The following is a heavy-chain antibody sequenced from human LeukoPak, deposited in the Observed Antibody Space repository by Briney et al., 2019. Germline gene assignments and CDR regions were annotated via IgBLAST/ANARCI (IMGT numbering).Heavy chain of an antibody. CDR2: ISGSGGST. Sequence: GRSLRLSCAASGFTFSSYAMSWGRQAPGQGLEWVSAISGSGGSTYYSDSVKGRFTISRDNSKNTLYLQMNSLRAEDTAVYYCAKERGYCSGGSCYYYGMDVWGQGTTVTVSS. J-gene: IGHJ6*02. CDR3: AKERGYCSGGSCYYYGMDV. V-gene: IGHV3-23*01. CDR1: GFTFSSYA. D-gene: IGHD2-15*01.